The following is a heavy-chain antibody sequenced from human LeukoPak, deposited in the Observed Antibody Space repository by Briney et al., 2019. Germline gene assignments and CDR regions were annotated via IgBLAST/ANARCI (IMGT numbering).Heavy chain of an antibody. D-gene: IGHD6-19*01. J-gene: IGHJ5*02. CDR2: ISSSSSYI. CDR1: GFTFSSYS. V-gene: IGHV3-21*01. Sequence: PGGSLRLSCAASGFTFSSYSMNWVRQAPGKGLEWVSSISSSSSYIYYADSVKGRFTISRDNAKNSLYLQMNSLRAEDTAVYYCASTGYSSGWYGWFDPWGQGTLVTVSS. CDR3: ASTGYSSGWYGWFDP.